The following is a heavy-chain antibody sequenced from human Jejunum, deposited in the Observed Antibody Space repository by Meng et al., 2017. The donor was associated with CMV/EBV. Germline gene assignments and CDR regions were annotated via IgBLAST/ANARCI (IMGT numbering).Heavy chain of an antibody. V-gene: IGHV1-18*03. CDR1: GNTFRSYG. Sequence: KVSGNTFRSYGINWVRQAPGQGLEWMGWISGYNGNTNYAQRLRGRVTMTTDTSTSTAYMELRSLRSDDMAVYYCARSGINDYGFFDYWGQGTLVTVSS. CDR3: ARSGINDYGFFDY. CDR2: ISGYNGNT. D-gene: IGHD5-12*01. J-gene: IGHJ4*02.